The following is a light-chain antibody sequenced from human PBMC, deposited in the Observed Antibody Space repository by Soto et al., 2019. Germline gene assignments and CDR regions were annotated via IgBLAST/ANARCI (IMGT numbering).Light chain of an antibody. J-gene: IGLJ3*02. Sequence: QSALTQPASVSGSPGQSITISCTGTNSDIGSYNLVSWYQQHPGKVPKLMIFDDSKRPSGISSRFSGSKSVNTASLTISGLQAEDEADYYCCSYAGSSTWVFGGGTKVTVL. V-gene: IGLV2-23*01. CDR2: DDS. CDR1: NSDIGSYNL. CDR3: CSYAGSSTWV.